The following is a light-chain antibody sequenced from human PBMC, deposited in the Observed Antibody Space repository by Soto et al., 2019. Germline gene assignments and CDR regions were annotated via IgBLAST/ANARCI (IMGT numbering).Light chain of an antibody. J-gene: IGLJ2*01. V-gene: IGLV2-11*01. CDR2: DVS. CDR1: SSDVGGYNY. Sequence: QSALTQPRSVSGSPGQSVTISCTGTSSDVGGYNYVSWYQQHPGKAPKLMIYDVSQRPSGVPDRFSGSKSGNTASLTISGRQTDDEADYYCCSYAGSYTFGAFGGVTKLTVL. CDR3: CSYAGSYTFGA.